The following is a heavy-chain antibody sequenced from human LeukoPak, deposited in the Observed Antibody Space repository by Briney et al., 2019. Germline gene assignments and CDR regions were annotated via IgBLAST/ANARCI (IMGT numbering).Heavy chain of an antibody. J-gene: IGHJ4*02. CDR1: GFTFSDYY. Sequence: GGSLRLSCAASGFTFSDYYMSWIRQAPGMGLEWVSYISSSGSTIYYADSVKGRFTISRDNAKNSLYLQMNGLRAEDTAVYYCARVRSSGYAFDYWGQGTLVTVSS. CDR2: ISSSGSTI. D-gene: IGHD3-22*01. V-gene: IGHV3-11*01. CDR3: ARVRSSGYAFDY.